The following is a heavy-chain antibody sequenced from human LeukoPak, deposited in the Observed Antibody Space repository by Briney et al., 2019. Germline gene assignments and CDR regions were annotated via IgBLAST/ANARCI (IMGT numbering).Heavy chain of an antibody. J-gene: IGHJ4*02. CDR1: GFTSSSYA. D-gene: IGHD6-19*01. V-gene: IGHV3-23*01. Sequence: GGSLRLSCAASGFTSSSYAMSWVRQAPGKGLEWVSPNSGSGSSTYYADSVKGRFTISRDNSKNTLYLQMNSLRAEDTAVYYCAKGVAVASPYYFDYWGQGTLVTVSS. CDR2: NSGSGSST. CDR3: AKGVAVASPYYFDY.